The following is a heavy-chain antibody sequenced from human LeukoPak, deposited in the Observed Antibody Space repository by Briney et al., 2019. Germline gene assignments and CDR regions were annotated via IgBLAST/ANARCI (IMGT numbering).Heavy chain of an antibody. D-gene: IGHD2-21*02. V-gene: IGHV3-30*03. J-gene: IGHJ6*03. CDR1: GFTFSSYG. CDR3: TRPLAYCGGDCLRPGSRYYYYYYMDV. Sequence: GGSLRLSCAASGFTFSSYGMHWVRQAPGKGLEWVAVISYDGSNKYYADSVKGRFTISRDNSKNTLYLQMNSLKTEDTAVYYYTRPLAYCGGDCLRPGSRYYYYYYMDVWGKGTTVTVSS. CDR2: ISYDGSNK.